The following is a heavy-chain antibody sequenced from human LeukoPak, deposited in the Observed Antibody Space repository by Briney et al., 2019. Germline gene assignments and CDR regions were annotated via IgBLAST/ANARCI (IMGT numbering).Heavy chain of an antibody. CDR2: IYPGDSDT. D-gene: IGHD3-22*01. V-gene: IGHV5-51*01. Sequence: NRGESLKISCKGSGYSFTSYWIGWVRQMPGKGLEWMGIIYPGDSDTRYSPSFQGQVTISADKSITTAYLQWSSLKASDTAMYYCARQRKDYDSSGYSEATAFDYWGQGTLVTVSS. J-gene: IGHJ4*02. CDR1: GYSFTSYW. CDR3: ARQRKDYDSSGYSEATAFDY.